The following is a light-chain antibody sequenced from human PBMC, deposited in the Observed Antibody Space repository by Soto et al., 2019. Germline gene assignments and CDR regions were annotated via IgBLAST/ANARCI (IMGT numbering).Light chain of an antibody. CDR1: SSDVGGYNY. J-gene: IGLJ1*01. CDR3: SSDTSSIPYV. Sequence: QSALTQPASVSGSAGQSITISCTGTSSDVGGYNYVSWYQQHPGKAPKLMIYEVSNRPSGVSNRFSGSKSGNTASLTISGLQAEDEADYYCSSDTSSIPYVFGTGTKVTVL. V-gene: IGLV2-14*01. CDR2: EVS.